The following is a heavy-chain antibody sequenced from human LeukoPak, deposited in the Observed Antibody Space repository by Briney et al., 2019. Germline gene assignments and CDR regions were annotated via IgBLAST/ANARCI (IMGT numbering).Heavy chain of an antibody. V-gene: IGHV4-34*01. CDR3: APKDSSGYYTDAFDI. CDR1: GGSFSGYY. J-gene: IGHJ3*02. D-gene: IGHD3-22*01. Sequence: SETLSLTCAVYGGSFSGYYWSWIRQPPGKGLEWIGEINHSGSTNYNPSLKSRVTMSVDTSKNQFSLKLSSVTAADTAVYYCAPKDSSGYYTDAFDIWGQGTMVTVSS. CDR2: INHSGST.